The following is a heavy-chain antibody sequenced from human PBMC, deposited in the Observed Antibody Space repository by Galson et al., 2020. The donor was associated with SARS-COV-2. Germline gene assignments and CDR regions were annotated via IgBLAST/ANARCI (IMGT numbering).Heavy chain of an antibody. CDR3: ARGLGVVSDTFDI. D-gene: IGHD3-3*01. Sequence: SETLSLTCTVSGASVRSYYWSWIRQPPGKGLEWIGYIYYSGTTNYNPSLNSRVTISVDTSKNHLSLKLNSVTAADTAVYYCARGLGVVSDTFDIWGQGTMVTVSS. CDR2: IYYSGTT. CDR1: GASVRSYY. J-gene: IGHJ3*02. V-gene: IGHV4-59*02.